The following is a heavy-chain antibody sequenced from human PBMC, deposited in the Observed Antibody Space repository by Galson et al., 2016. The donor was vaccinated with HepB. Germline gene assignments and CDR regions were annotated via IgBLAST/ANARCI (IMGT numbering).Heavy chain of an antibody. Sequence: SLRLSCAASGFTFNNFAMTWVRQPPGKGPEWVSTIDDNGHAGTTHYADSVRGRFTISRDDSNNQLYLQMDSLGAEDTALYFCAKYLAPGLHAFDIWGQGTTVTVSS. J-gene: IGHJ3*02. CDR3: AKYLAPGLHAFDI. CDR2: IDDNGHAGTT. D-gene: IGHD2-21*02. CDR1: GFTFNNFA. V-gene: IGHV3-23*01.